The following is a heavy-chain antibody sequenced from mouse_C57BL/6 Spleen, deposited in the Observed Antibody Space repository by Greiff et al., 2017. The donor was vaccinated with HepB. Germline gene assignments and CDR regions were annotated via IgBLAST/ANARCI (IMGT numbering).Heavy chain of an antibody. V-gene: IGHV5-17*01. CDR2: ISSGSSTI. CDR3: ANYDVYYAMDY. CDR1: GFTFSDYG. J-gene: IGHJ4*01. Sequence: DVKLVESGGGLVKPGGSLKLSCAASGFTFSDYGMHWVRQAPEKGLEWVAYISSGSSTIYYADTVKGRFTISRDNAKNTLFLQMTSLRSEDTAMYYCANYDVYYAMDYWGQGTSVTVSS. D-gene: IGHD2-3*01.